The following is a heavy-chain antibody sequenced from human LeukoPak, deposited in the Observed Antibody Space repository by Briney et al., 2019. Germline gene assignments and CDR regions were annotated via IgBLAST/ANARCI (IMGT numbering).Heavy chain of an antibody. CDR3: ARITMVRGVIFDY. CDR2: ISGSGGST. Sequence: VASVKVSCKASGYTFTGYYMHWVRQAPGKGLEWVSAISGSGGSTYYADSVKGRFTISRDNSKNTLYLQMNSLRAEDTAVYYCARITMVRGVIFDYWGQGTLVTVSS. CDR1: GYTFTGYY. V-gene: IGHV3-23*01. J-gene: IGHJ4*02. D-gene: IGHD3-10*01.